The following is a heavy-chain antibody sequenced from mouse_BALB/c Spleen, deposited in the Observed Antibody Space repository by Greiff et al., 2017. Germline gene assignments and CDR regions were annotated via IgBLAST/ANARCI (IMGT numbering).Heavy chain of an antibody. V-gene: IGHV14-3*02. CDR3: ARSVTTVVERDYFDY. Sequence: VQLKESGAELVKPGASVKLSCTASGFNIKDTYMHWVKQRPEQGLEWIGRIDPANGNTKYDPKFQGKATITADTSSNTAYLQLSSLTSEDTAVYYCARSVTTVVERDYFDYWGQGTTLTVSS. CDR2: IDPANGNT. J-gene: IGHJ2*01. D-gene: IGHD1-1*01. CDR1: GFNIKDTY.